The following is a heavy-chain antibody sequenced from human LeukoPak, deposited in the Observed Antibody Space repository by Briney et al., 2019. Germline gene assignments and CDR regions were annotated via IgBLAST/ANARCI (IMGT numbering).Heavy chain of an antibody. CDR1: AYLIGSGFY. J-gene: IGHJ4*02. CDR2: FYHTGAT. Sequence: SETLSLTCAVSAYLIGSGFYWGWIRQPPGQGLEWIGSFYHTGATYYSPSLEGLVTISLFASRNEFSLTLTSVTAADTAVYYCARLQGLYSSSYDCWGQGTLVTVS. V-gene: IGHV4-38-2*01. CDR3: ARLQGLYSSSYDC. D-gene: IGHD6-6*01.